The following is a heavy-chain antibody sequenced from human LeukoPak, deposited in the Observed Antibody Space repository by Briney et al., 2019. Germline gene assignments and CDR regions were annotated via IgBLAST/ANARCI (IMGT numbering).Heavy chain of an antibody. CDR1: GGSISSYY. CDR3: ARTHAFDI. J-gene: IGHJ3*02. Sequence: KAADTLSLTCTVSGGSISSYYWSWIRQPAGKALEWIGRIYSSGYTNYNPSLESRVTMSVDTSKNQFSLKLTSVTAADTAVYYCARTHAFDIWGQGTMVTVSS. V-gene: IGHV4-4*07. CDR2: IYSSGYT.